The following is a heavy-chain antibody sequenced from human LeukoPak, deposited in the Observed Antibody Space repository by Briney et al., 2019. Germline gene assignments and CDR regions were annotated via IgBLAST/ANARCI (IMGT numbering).Heavy chain of an antibody. V-gene: IGHV3-23*01. CDR1: GFTFSSYA. CDR2: FSGSGDNT. D-gene: IGHD3-22*01. CDR3: AKGSYYDSSGSFYFDY. Sequence: GGSLRLSCAASGFTFSSYAMSWVRQAPGKGLEWVSGFSGSGDNTYYADSVKGRFTISRDNSKNTLYVQVNSLGTEDTAAYYCAKGSYYDSSGSFYFDYWGQGTLVTVFS. J-gene: IGHJ4*02.